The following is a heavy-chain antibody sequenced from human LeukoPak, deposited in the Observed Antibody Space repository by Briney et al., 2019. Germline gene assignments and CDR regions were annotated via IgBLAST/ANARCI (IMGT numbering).Heavy chain of an antibody. J-gene: IGHJ4*02. CDR2: IYPGDSDT. D-gene: IGHD2-15*01. V-gene: IGHV5-51*01. CDR3: ARHRYCSGGSCYPLPFDY. CDR1: GYSFTSYW. Sequence: GESLKISCKGSGYSFTSYWIGWVRQMPGKGLEWMGIIYPGDSDTRYSPSFQGQVTISADKSISTAYLQWSSLKASDTAMYYCARHRYCSGGSCYPLPFDYWGQGTLVTVSS.